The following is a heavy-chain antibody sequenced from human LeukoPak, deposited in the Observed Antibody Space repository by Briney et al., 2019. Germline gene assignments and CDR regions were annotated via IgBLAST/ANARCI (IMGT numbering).Heavy chain of an antibody. CDR3: ARDGGYSYNSNGYYFDY. D-gene: IGHD5-18*01. V-gene: IGHV6-1*01. J-gene: IGHJ4*02. CDR1: GDSVSSNSAA. CDR2: TYYRSKWYN. Sequence: SQTLSLTRAISGDSVSSNSAAWNWIRQSPSRGLEWLGRTYYRSKWYNDYAVSVKSRITINPDTSKNQFSLQLNSVTPEDTAVYYCARDGGYSYNSNGYYFDYWGQGTLVTVSS.